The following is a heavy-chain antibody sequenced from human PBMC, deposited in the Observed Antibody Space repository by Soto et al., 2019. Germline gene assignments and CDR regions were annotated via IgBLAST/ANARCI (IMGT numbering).Heavy chain of an antibody. Sequence: EASVKVSCKASGYTFYSHSISWVRQAPGQGLEWIGRISADNGNTKYAQKFRGRVTMTTDTSTSTVYMELRDLRSDDTAVYYCARCIQQDYYYGMDVWGQGTTVTVSS. D-gene: IGHD5-18*01. CDR1: GYTFYSHS. J-gene: IGHJ6*02. CDR3: ARCIQQDYYYGMDV. V-gene: IGHV1-18*01. CDR2: ISADNGNT.